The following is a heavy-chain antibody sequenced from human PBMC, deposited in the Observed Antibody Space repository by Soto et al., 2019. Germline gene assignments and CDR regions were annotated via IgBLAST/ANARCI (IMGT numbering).Heavy chain of an antibody. CDR2: INPNSDGT. D-gene: IGHD6-13*01. CDR1: GYTFTGYY. Sequence: QVQLVQSGAEVKKPGASVKVSCKASGYTFTGYYMHWVRQAPGQGLEWMGWINPNSDGTNYGQKFQGWVTMTRDTSISTAYMELSRLRSDDTAVYYCARGGSSWYFYYYGMDVWGQGTTVTVSS. V-gene: IGHV1-2*04. CDR3: ARGGSSWYFYYYGMDV. J-gene: IGHJ6*02.